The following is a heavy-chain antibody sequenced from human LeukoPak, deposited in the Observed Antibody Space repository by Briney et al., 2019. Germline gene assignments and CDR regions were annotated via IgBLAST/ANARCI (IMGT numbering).Heavy chain of an antibody. J-gene: IGHJ6*03. Sequence: GGSLRLSCAASGFTFSSYSINWVRQAPGKWLEWVSSISSSSSYIYYADSVKGRFTISRDNAKNSLYLQMNSLRAEDTAVYYCARDREQLEGLYYYYYMDVWGKGTTVTVSS. CDR2: ISSSSSYI. D-gene: IGHD6-6*01. CDR1: GFTFSSYS. V-gene: IGHV3-21*01. CDR3: ARDREQLEGLYYYYYMDV.